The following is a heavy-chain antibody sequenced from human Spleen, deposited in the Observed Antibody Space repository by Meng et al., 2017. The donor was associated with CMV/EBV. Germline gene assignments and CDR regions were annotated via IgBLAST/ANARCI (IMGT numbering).Heavy chain of an antibody. D-gene: IGHD3-22*01. CDR3: ARDRDSSGYYYPLDY. J-gene: IGHJ4*02. CDR1: GFTFSTYW. V-gene: IGHV3-74*01. CDR2: INSDGSST. Sequence: GFTFSTYWMHWVRQAPGKGLVWVSRINSDGSSTSYADSVKGRFTISRDNAKNTLYLQMNSLRAEDTAVYYCARDRDSSGYYYPLDYWGQGTLVTVSS.